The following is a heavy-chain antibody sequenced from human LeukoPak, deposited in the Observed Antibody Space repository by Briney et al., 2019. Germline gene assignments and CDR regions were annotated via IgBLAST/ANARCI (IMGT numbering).Heavy chain of an antibody. CDR1: GGSFRGYY. J-gene: IGHJ4*02. CDR2: INHSGST. V-gene: IGHV4-34*01. D-gene: IGHD3-22*01. Sequence: SQTLSLTCAVYGGSFRGYYWSWIRQPPGKGLEWIGEINHSGSTNYNPSPTSQVTISVDTSKNQSSLKLSSVTAADTAVYYCARGRGNPTMVVVVFFDYWGQGTLVTVSS. CDR3: ARGRGNPTMVVVVFFDY.